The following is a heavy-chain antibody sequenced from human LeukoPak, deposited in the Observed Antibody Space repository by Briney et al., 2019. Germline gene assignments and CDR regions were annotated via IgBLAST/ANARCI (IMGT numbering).Heavy chain of an antibody. Sequence: SETLSLTCSVSGGSISSTSKYWGWIRQPPGKGLEWIVSIYYSGDTYYNPSLRSRVTISADTSKNQFSLRLTSVTAADTAVYYCARSSAAEGPTHNWFDPWGQGTLVTVPS. D-gene: IGHD6-13*01. CDR3: ARSSAAEGPTHNWFDP. V-gene: IGHV4-39*01. J-gene: IGHJ5*02. CDR2: IYYSGDT. CDR1: GGSISSTSKY.